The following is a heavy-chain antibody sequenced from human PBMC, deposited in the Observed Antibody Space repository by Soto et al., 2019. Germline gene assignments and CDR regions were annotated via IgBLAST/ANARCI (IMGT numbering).Heavy chain of an antibody. J-gene: IGHJ6*02. Sequence: PSETLSLTCTVSGGSISSSSYYWDWIRQPPGKGLQWIGNIYYSGSTYYNPSLKSRVTISVDTSKNQFSLKLSSVTAADTAVYYCARDGGTYGMDVWGQGTTVTVSS. CDR1: GGSISSSSYY. D-gene: IGHD3-16*01. CDR2: IYYSGST. V-gene: IGHV4-39*07. CDR3: ARDGGTYGMDV.